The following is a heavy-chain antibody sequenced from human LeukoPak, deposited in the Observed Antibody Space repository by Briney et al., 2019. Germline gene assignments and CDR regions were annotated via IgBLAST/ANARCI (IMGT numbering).Heavy chain of an antibody. D-gene: IGHD3-16*01. V-gene: IGHV3-74*01. Sequence: GGSLRLSCAASGFTFSNYWMHWVRQVPGKGLVWVSRINGDGSISFYADSVKGRFTISRDNAKNTLYLQMNSLSAEDTAVYYCAREGFSYRYDLWGQGTLVTVSS. CDR1: GFTFSNYW. CDR3: AREGFSYRYDL. CDR2: INGDGSIS. J-gene: IGHJ5*02.